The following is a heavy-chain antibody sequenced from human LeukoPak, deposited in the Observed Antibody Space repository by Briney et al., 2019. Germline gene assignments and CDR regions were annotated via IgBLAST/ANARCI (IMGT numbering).Heavy chain of an antibody. CDR3: ARIHRYCSGGACYVLDN. CDR2: IYYSGST. Sequence: SETLSLTCTVSGGSISSYYWSWIRQPPGKGLEWIGYIYYSGSTNYNPSLESRVTISVDTSKNQFSLKLSSVTAADTAVYYCARIHRYCSGGACYVLDNWGQGTLVAVSS. CDR1: GGSISSYY. V-gene: IGHV4-59*01. D-gene: IGHD2-15*01. J-gene: IGHJ4*02.